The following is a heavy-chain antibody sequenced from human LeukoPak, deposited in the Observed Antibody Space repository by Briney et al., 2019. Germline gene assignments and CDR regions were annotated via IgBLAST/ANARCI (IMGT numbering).Heavy chain of an antibody. J-gene: IGHJ4*02. Sequence: SSETLSLTCTVSGGSTSSSNYYWGWIRQPPGQGLEWVGTIYYSGTTFYNPSLKSRLTISVDTSNNQFSLEVTSVTAADTAVYYCASTIRGGIVLLWEHWGQGTLVTVSS. D-gene: IGHD3-10*01. CDR2: IYYSGTT. CDR1: GGSTSSSNYY. CDR3: ASTIRGGIVLLWEH. V-gene: IGHV4-39*01.